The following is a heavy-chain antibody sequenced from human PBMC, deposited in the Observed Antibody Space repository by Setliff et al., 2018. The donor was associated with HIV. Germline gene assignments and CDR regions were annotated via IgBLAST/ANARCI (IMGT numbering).Heavy chain of an antibody. CDR2: INHSGST. CDR3: AESPGFTGYGGSG. V-gene: IGHV4-34*01. Sequence: SETLSLTCAVYGASFSDYSWSWIRQPPGKGLEWIGEINHSGSTNYNPSLKTRVTISVDTSKNQFSLKLTSVTAADTAVYYCAESPGFTGYGGSGWGQGTLVTVSS. J-gene: IGHJ4*02. D-gene: IGHD5-12*01. CDR1: GASFSDYS.